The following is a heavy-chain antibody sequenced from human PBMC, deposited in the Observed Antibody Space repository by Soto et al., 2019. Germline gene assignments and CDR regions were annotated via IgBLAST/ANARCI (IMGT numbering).Heavy chain of an antibody. CDR2: VYYTGST. V-gene: IGHV4-59*01. D-gene: IGHD2-8*02. J-gene: IGHJ4*02. Sequence: SETLSLTCTVSGGSITSSYWSWIRQPPGKGLEWIGYVYYTGSTNYNPSLKSRVTISLDTSKIQFSLNLSSVTAADTAVYYCARDKITGLFDYWGQGTLVTVS. CDR1: GGSITSSY. CDR3: ARDKITGLFDY.